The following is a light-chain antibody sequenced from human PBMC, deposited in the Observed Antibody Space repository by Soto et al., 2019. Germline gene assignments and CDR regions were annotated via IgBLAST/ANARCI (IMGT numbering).Light chain of an antibody. J-gene: IGLJ1*01. Sequence: QSVLTQPASVSGSPGQSITISCTGTSCDVGGYNYVSWYQQHPGKAPKLMIYEVSNRPSGVSNRFSGSKSGNTASLTISGLQAEDEADYYCSSYTSSSIDYVFGTGTKLTVL. CDR3: SSYTSSSIDYV. V-gene: IGLV2-14*01. CDR1: SCDVGGYNY. CDR2: EVS.